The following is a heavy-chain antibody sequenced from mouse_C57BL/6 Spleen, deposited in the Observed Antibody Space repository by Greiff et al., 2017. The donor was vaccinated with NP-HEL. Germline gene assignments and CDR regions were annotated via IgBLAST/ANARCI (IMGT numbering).Heavy chain of an antibody. CDR3: ARDALYYDYDAFQAY. CDR1: GYAFTNYL. J-gene: IGHJ3*01. Sequence: QVQLQQSGAELVRPGTSVKVSCKASGYAFTNYLIEWVKQRPGQGLEWIGVINPGSGGTNYNEKFKGKATLTADKSSSTAYMQLSSLTSEDSAVYFCARDALYYDYDAFQAYWGQGTLVTVSA. V-gene: IGHV1-54*01. CDR2: INPGSGGT. D-gene: IGHD2-4*01.